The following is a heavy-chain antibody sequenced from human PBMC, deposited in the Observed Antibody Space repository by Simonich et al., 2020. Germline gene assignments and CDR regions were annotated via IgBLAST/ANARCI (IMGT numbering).Heavy chain of an antibody. Sequence: EVQLVESGGGLVQPGRSLRLSCAASGFPFVVYAMHWVRQAPGKGLGLVSGIRWKSGSLGYADPVKGRFTISRDNAKNSLYLQMNSLRAEDTALYYCAKDSGYCSGGSCYYFDYWGQGTLVTVSS. CDR3: AKDSGYCSGGSCYYFDY. CDR2: IRWKSGSL. J-gene: IGHJ4*02. V-gene: IGHV3-9*01. CDR1: GFPFVVYA. D-gene: IGHD2-15*01.